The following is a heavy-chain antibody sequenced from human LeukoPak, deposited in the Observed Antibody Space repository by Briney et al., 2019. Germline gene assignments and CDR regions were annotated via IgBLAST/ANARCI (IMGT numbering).Heavy chain of an antibody. D-gene: IGHD4/OR15-4a*01. CDR3: ARRKEVQTTFDY. V-gene: IGHV3-7*01. CDR2: IKEDGSET. Sequence: GGSLGLSCAASGFVFSNSWMGWVRLAPGKGLEWVANIKEDGSETYYVDSVKGRFTISRDNAKKSLDLQMNSLRDEDTAVYYCARRKEVQTTFDYWGQGTLVTVSS. J-gene: IGHJ4*02. CDR1: GFVFSNSW.